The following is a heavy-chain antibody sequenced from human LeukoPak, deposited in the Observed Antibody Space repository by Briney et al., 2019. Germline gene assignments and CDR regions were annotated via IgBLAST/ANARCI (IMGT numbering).Heavy chain of an antibody. CDR2: LYYGGNT. V-gene: IGHV4-39*01. D-gene: IGHD3-22*01. CDR1: GDSINSRSYY. CDR3: ARHLHYYDRYYFDY. Sequence: PSETLSLTCTVSGDSINSRSYYWDWIRQPPGKGLEWIGNLYYGGNTHYNPSLKSRVTISADTSNNQFSLKLNSVTAADTAVYYCARHLHYYDRYYFDYWGQGTLVAVSS. J-gene: IGHJ4*02.